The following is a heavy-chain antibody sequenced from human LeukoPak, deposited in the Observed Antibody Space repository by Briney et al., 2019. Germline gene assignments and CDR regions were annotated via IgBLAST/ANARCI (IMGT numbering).Heavy chain of an antibody. CDR1: GGSISSSSYY. J-gene: IGHJ4*02. CDR3: ARTYYYGSGSYSFDY. Sequence: SETLSLTCTVSGGSISSSSYYWGWIRQPPGNGLEWIGSIYYSGSTYYNPSLKSRVNISVDTSKNQFSLKLSSVTAADAAVYYCARTYYYGSGSYSFDYWGQGTLVTVSS. V-gene: IGHV4-39*01. D-gene: IGHD3-10*01. CDR2: IYYSGST.